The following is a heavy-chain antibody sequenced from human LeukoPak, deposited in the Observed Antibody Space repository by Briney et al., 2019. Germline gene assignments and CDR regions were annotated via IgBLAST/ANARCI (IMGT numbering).Heavy chain of an antibody. CDR2: ISFDGSNT. CDR1: GFTFSSYP. J-gene: IGHJ4*02. CDR3: AKDPNGDYVGAFDY. V-gene: IGHV3-30*04. Sequence: PGRSLRLSCAASGFTFSSYPMHWVRQAPGKGLEWVAVISFDGSNTYYADSVKGRFTISRDNSRNTLYLQMNSLRAEDTAIYYCAKDPNGDYVGAFDYWGPGTLVTVSS. D-gene: IGHD4-17*01.